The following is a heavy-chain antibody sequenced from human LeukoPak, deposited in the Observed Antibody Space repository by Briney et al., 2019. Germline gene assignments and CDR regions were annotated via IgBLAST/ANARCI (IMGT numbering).Heavy chain of an antibody. CDR3: ARLVGVRLPAVV. Sequence: SETLSLTCTVSGDSISSYYWSWVRQPPGKGLEWIGYISYSGDTNYNPSLKSRATMSVDTSKKQFSLTLSSVTAADTAVYYCARLVGVRLPAVVWGQGTTVTVSS. V-gene: IGHV4-59*01. CDR2: ISYSGDT. CDR1: GDSISSYY. D-gene: IGHD1-26*01. J-gene: IGHJ6*02.